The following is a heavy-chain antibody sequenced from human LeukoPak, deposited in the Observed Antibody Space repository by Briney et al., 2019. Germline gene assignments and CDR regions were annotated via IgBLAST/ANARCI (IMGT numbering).Heavy chain of an antibody. CDR2: ISSSSSTI. CDR1: GFTLSSYA. J-gene: IGHJ4*02. Sequence: GGSLRLSCAASGFTLSSYAMNWVRQAPGKGLEWVSYISSSSSTIYYADSVKGRFTISRDNAKNSLYLQMNSLRAEDTAVYYCARDRREAVAVTWGQGTLVTVSS. V-gene: IGHV3-48*01. D-gene: IGHD6-19*01. CDR3: ARDRREAVAVT.